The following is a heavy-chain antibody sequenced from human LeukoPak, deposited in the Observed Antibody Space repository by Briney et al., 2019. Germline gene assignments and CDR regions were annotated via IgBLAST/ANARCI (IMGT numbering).Heavy chain of an antibody. CDR3: ARDRPGRYCSSTRCYMASPFDP. CDR2: IIPILGTA. D-gene: IGHD2-2*02. CDR1: RGTFSSYA. V-gene: IGHV1-69*13. J-gene: IGHJ5*02. Sequence: ASVKVSCKASRGTFSSYAISWVRQAPGQGLEWMGGIIPILGTANYAQKFQGRVTITADEFTSTAYMELSSLRSEDTAVYYCARDRPGRYCSSTRCYMASPFDPWGQGALVTVSS.